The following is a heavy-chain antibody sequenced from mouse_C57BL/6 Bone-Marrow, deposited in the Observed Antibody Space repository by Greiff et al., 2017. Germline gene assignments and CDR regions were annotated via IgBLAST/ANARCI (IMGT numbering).Heavy chain of an antibody. J-gene: IGHJ1*03. CDR1: GYTFTSYG. CDR2: IYPRSGNT. Sequence: VQLQQSGAELARPGASVKLSCKASGYTFTSYGISWVKQRTGQGLEWIGEIYPRSGNTYYNEKFKGKATLTADKSSSTAYMELRSLTSEDSAVXFCARPCSYWYFDVWGTGTTVTVSS. V-gene: IGHV1-81*01. CDR3: ARPCSYWYFDV.